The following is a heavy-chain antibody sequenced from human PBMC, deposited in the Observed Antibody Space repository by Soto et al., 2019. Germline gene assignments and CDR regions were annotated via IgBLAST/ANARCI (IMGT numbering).Heavy chain of an antibody. CDR1: GGSISSYY. Sequence: PSETLSLTCTVSGGSISSYYWSWIRQPPGKGLEWIAYIYYSGSTNYNPSLKNRVTISIDTSKNQFSLKLSSVTAADTAVYYCARRYSSAFAIWGQGTMVTVSS. V-gene: IGHV4-59*08. D-gene: IGHD6-13*01. CDR3: ARRYSSAFAI. J-gene: IGHJ3*02. CDR2: IYYSGST.